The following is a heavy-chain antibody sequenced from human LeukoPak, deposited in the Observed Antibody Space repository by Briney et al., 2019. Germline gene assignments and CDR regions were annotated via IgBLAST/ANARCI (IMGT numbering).Heavy chain of an antibody. J-gene: IGHJ6*03. Sequence: GGSLRLSCAASGFTFSSYSMNWVRQAPGKGLEWVSYISSSSSTIYYADSVKGRFTISRDNAKNSLYLQMNSLRAEDTAVYYCARDRDCSSTSCYKRSYYYYMDVWGKGTTVTVSS. CDR2: ISSSSSTI. D-gene: IGHD2-2*02. V-gene: IGHV3-48*01. CDR1: GFTFSSYS. CDR3: ARDRDCSSTSCYKRSYYYYMDV.